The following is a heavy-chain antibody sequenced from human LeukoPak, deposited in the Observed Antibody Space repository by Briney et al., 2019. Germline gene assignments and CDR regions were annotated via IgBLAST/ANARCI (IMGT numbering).Heavy chain of an antibody. D-gene: IGHD3-22*01. CDR1: GFTFDDYG. CDR2: ISSSSSYI. CDR3: ARVWDYYDENWFDP. J-gene: IGHJ5*02. Sequence: PGGSLRLSCAASGFTFDDYGMSWVRQAPGKGLEWVSSISSSSSYIYYADSVKGRFTISRDNAKNSLYLQMNSLRAEDTAVYYCARVWDYYDENWFDPWGQGTLVTVSS. V-gene: IGHV3-21*01.